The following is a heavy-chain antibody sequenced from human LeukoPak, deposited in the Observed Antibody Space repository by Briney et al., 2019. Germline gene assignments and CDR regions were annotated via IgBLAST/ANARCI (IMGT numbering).Heavy chain of an antibody. J-gene: IGHJ4*02. Sequence: SETLSLTCTVSGGSISSYYWSWIRQPPGKGLEWMGNIYYSGSTNYNSSLKSRVTISVDTSKNQISLKLRSVTAADTAVYYCARKGVSDRYYFDSWGQGTLVTVSS. D-gene: IGHD3-16*02. CDR2: IYYSGST. CDR3: ARKGVSDRYYFDS. CDR1: GGSISSYY. V-gene: IGHV4-59*08.